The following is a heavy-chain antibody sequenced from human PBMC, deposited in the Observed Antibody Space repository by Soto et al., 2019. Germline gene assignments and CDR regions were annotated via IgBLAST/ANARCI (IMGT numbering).Heavy chain of an antibody. D-gene: IGHD2-21*02. CDR3: ARQRTSVVTQAYFDS. V-gene: IGHV4-39*01. CDR2: IYYSGST. CDR1: GDSINNRTCY. Sequence: PSETLSLTCTVTGDSINNRTCYGGWIPKPPGKGLEWIGSIYYSGSTYNNPSLKSRVSMSVDTSKNQFSLKLRYVTAADTALYYCARQRTSVVTQAYFDSWGQGSLVTVSS. J-gene: IGHJ4*02.